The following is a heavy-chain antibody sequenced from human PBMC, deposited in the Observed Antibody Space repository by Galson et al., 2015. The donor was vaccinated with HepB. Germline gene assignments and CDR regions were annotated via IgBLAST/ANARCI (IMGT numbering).Heavy chain of an antibody. CDR3: ARVRGRSGYGRVGSFDH. D-gene: IGHD5-12*01. V-gene: IGHV3-53*01. Sequence: SLRLSCAASGFTVSSNYMTWVRQAPGKGLECVSVIYSGVSAYHADSVKGRFTISRDNSKNTVYLQMNSLRVEDTAVYYWARVRGRSGYGRVGSFDHWGQGTLVTVSS. J-gene: IGHJ4*02. CDR1: GFTVSSNY. CDR2: IYSGVSA.